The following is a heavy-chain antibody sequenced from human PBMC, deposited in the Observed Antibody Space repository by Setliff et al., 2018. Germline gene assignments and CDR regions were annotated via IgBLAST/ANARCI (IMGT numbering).Heavy chain of an antibody. Sequence: PSETLSLTCTVSGASISGNSYYWAWIRQPPGKGLEWIASTYYGGNTYYNPSLKSRVTVSVDTSKSQFSLKLTSVTAADTAVYYCATSGFCSAGSCYSFDDWGQGALVTVSS. CDR3: ATSGFCSAGSCYSFDD. V-gene: IGHV4-39*07. J-gene: IGHJ4*02. D-gene: IGHD6-19*01. CDR1: GASISGNSYY. CDR2: TYYGGNT.